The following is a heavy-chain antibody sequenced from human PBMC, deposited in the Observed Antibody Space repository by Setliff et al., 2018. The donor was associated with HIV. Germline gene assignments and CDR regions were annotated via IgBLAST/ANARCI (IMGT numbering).Heavy chain of an antibody. D-gene: IGHD3-22*01. J-gene: IGHJ5*02. V-gene: IGHV4-38-2*02. Sequence: PSETLSLTCAVSGYSISSGYYWGWIRQPAGKGLEWIGRIYISGGTNYSPSLKSRVSMSVDTSKNQFSLKLNSVTAADTAVYYCARDRSYYDSGGYYYAGWFDPWGQGTLVTVSS. CDR3: ARDRSYYDSGGYYYAGWFDP. CDR2: IYISGGT. CDR1: GYSISSGYY.